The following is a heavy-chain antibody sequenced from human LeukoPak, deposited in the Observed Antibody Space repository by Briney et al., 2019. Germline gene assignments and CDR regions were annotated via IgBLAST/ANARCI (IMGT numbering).Heavy chain of an antibody. CDR3: ASPLYCSGGSCRDY. Sequence: SETLSLTCTVSGGSISSYYWSWIRQPPGKGLEWIGYIYYSGSTNYNPSLKSRVTISVDTSKNQFSLKLSSVTAADTAVYYCASPLYCSGGSCRDYWGQGTLVTVSS. D-gene: IGHD2-15*01. J-gene: IGHJ4*02. CDR1: GGSISSYY. V-gene: IGHV4-59*01. CDR2: IYYSGST.